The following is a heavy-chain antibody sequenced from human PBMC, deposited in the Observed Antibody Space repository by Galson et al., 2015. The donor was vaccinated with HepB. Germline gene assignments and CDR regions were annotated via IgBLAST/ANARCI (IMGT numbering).Heavy chain of an antibody. CDR3: AREGKYSSSPLSDGMDV. J-gene: IGHJ6*02. V-gene: IGHV1-69*13. D-gene: IGHD6-6*01. CDR1: GGTFSSYA. Sequence: SVKVSCKASGGTFSSYAISWVRQAPGQGLEWMGGIIPIFGTANYAQKFQGRVTITADESTSTAYMELSSLRSEDTAVYYRAREGKYSSSPLSDGMDVWGQGTTVTVSS. CDR2: IIPIFGTA.